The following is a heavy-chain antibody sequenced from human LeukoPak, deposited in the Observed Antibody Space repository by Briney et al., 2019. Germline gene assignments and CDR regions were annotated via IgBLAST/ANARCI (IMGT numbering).Heavy chain of an antibody. J-gene: IGHJ4*02. Sequence: SETLSLTCTVSGGSISGSGYYWGWVRQAPGKGLEWIGSIYHSGSTYYNPHLKSRITMPVDTSRNQFSVRLISVTAADTAVYYCARGPYYFDSWGQGTLVTASS. CDR3: ARGPYYFDS. CDR1: GGSISGSGYY. V-gene: IGHV4-39*07. CDR2: IYHSGST.